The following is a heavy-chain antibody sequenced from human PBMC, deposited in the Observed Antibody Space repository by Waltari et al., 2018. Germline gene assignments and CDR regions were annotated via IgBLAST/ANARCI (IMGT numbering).Heavy chain of an antibody. CDR1: GSTVSSNK. CDR2: IYSGGST. CDR3: ARYLRGGPTDY. J-gene: IGHJ4*02. Sequence: EVQLVESGGGLIQPGGSLRISGAASGSTVSSNKMSRVRRAPGKGLGWVSVIYSGGSTYYADSVKGRFTISRDNSKNTLYLQMNSLRAEDTAVYYCARYLRGGPTDYWGQGTLVTVSS. V-gene: IGHV3-53*01. D-gene: IGHD3-3*01.